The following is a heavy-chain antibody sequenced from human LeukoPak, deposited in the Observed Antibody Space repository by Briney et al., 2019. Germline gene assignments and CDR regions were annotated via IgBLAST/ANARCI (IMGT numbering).Heavy chain of an antibody. J-gene: IGHJ4*02. Sequence: PGGSLRLSCAASGFAVINNYMSWVRQAPGKGLEWVSIIYSGVGTDYTDSVKGRLTISRDNSKNTLYLQMNSLRAEDTAVYYCARVAAAGPFDYWGQGTLVTVSS. D-gene: IGHD6-13*01. V-gene: IGHV3-53*01. CDR2: IYSGVGT. CDR3: ARVAAAGPFDY. CDR1: GFAVINNY.